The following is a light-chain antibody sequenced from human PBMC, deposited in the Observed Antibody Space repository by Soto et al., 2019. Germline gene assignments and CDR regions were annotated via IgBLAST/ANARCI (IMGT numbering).Light chain of an antibody. J-gene: IGKJ5*01. CDR2: DVS. Sequence: EIVMTQSPGTLSVSPGERATLSCRAGQGVTTNFAWYQQKSGQSPRLLIYDVSIRATGVPARFSGTGSDTDFTLTISGLQSEDSAVHFCQQYNNWPFSFGQGTRLEIK. CDR3: QQYNNWPFS. V-gene: IGKV3-15*01. CDR1: QGVTTN.